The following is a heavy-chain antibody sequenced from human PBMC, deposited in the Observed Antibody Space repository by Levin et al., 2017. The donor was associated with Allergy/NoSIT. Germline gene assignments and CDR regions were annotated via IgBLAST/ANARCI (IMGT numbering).Heavy chain of an antibody. J-gene: IGHJ6*02. CDR1: GFTFSPYW. Sequence: GESLKISRAASGFTFSPYWMTWVRQASGKGLEWVANIKPDGSEKSYVDSLKGRFTISRDNAKNSLYLEMNSLRVEDTAVYYCVRGFGMDVWGQGTTVTVSS. V-gene: IGHV3-7*01. CDR3: VRGFGMDV. CDR2: IKPDGSEK.